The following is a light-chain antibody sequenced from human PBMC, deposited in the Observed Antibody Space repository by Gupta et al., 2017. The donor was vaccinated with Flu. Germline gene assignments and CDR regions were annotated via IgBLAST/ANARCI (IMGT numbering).Light chain of an antibody. CDR2: GAS. Sequence: ENVLTKSPGTMYLSPGERATLSCRASQTFSNILAWYQQKLGQPPRLLIYGASIRATGIPDRFSGSGSGTDFTLTISRLKPEDFAVYYCHQYYTSPRTFGQGTKLEIK. J-gene: IGKJ2*01. V-gene: IGKV3-20*01. CDR3: HQYYTSPRT. CDR1: QTFSNI.